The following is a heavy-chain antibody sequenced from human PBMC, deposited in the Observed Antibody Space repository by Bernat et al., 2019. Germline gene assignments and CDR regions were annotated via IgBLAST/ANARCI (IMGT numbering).Heavy chain of an antibody. CDR2: IKSDGSAK. D-gene: IGHD3-16*01. Sequence: EVQLVQSGAALVQPGGSLRLSCGASGFTFLSHWMCWLRQAPGKGLEWVANIKSDGSAKYYVDSVKGRFTISRDNVNNSLYLQMNSLRADDTAVYYCARDPGWGALDLWGQGTMVTVSS. CDR3: ARDPGWGALDL. CDR1: GFTFLSHW. V-gene: IGHV3-7*03. J-gene: IGHJ3*01.